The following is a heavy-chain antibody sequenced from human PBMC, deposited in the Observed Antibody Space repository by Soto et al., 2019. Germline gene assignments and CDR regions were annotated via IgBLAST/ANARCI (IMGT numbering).Heavy chain of an antibody. V-gene: IGHV3-48*01. D-gene: IGHD1-26*01. CDR2: IMPGSSHT. J-gene: IGHJ3*02. CDR1: GVTVSIYS. CDR3: AIPNVGATPIPVFDI. Sequence: GSLRLSCAASGVTVSIYSMNWVRQAPGKGLEWVSYIMPGSSHTFYAASVKGRFTLSRDNAKNSLYLQMNSLRAEDTAVYHCAIPNVGATPIPVFDIWGQGTMVTVSS.